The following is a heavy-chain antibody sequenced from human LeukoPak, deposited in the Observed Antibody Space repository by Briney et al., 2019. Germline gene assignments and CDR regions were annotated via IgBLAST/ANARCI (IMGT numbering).Heavy chain of an antibody. CDR2: ISGSGENT. V-gene: IGHV3-23*01. CDR1: GFTFSSYG. Sequence: GGSLRLSCAASGFTFSSYGITWVRQAPGKGLEWVSGISGSGENTYYADSVKGRFTISRDNSKNTLYLQMNSLRVEDTAVYHCAKLPREYCSSTSCPNWFDTWGLGTLVTVSS. J-gene: IGHJ5*02. D-gene: IGHD2-2*01. CDR3: AKLPREYCSSTSCPNWFDT.